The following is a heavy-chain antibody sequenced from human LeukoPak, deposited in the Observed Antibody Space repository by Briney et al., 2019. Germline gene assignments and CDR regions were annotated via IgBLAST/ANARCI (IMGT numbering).Heavy chain of an antibody. CDR2: IYYSGST. CDR1: GGSISSGSYY. D-gene: IGHD3-10*01. V-gene: IGHV4-39*07. J-gene: IGHJ4*02. CDR3: ARITSAFCDQ. Sequence: SETLSLTCTVSGGSISSGSYYWGWIRQPPGKGLEWIGNIYYSGSTYYNPSLKSRVTISLDTSKNQFSLKLSSVTAADTAVYYCARITSAFCDQWGQGILVTVSS.